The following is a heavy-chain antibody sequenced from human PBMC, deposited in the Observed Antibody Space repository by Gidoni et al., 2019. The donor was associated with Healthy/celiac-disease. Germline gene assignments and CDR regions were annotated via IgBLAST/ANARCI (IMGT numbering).Heavy chain of an antibody. CDR1: GFTFRDYH. Sequence: QVQLVESGGGLVKPGGSLRLSCAASGFTFRDYHMSWIRPAPGKGLEGVSYISSSGSTIYYADSVKGRFTISRDNAKNSLYLQMNSLRAEDTAVYYCARDRYSGSYYRFYAFDIWGQGTMVTVSS. V-gene: IGHV3-11*01. D-gene: IGHD1-26*01. J-gene: IGHJ3*02. CDR3: ARDRYSGSYYRFYAFDI. CDR2: ISSSGSTI.